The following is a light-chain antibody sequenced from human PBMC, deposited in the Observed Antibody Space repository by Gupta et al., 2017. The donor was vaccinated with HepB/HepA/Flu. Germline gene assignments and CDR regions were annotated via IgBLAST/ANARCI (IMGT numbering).Light chain of an antibody. Sequence: DLQMTQSPSSLSASVGDRVTITCRTSQSISTSLNWYQQRPGKAPNFLIYAASSLHNGVPSRFSGSGSGTNFSLTISSLQPEDFATYYCQESFTTLFTFGPGTRVDFK. CDR1: QSISTS. CDR2: AAS. J-gene: IGKJ3*01. CDR3: QESFTTLFT. V-gene: IGKV1-39*01.